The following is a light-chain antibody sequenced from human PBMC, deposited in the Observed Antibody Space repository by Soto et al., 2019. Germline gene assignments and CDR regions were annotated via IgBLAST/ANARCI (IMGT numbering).Light chain of an antibody. V-gene: IGKV1-5*01. Sequence: DIQMTQSPSTLSASVGDRVTITCRASQSISSWLAWYQQKPGEAPKLLIYLASTLQTGVPSRFSGSGSGTDFTLTISSLQPEDFATYYCQQLNNYPRTFGQGTKVDI. J-gene: IGKJ1*01. CDR3: QQLNNYPRT. CDR2: LAS. CDR1: QSISSW.